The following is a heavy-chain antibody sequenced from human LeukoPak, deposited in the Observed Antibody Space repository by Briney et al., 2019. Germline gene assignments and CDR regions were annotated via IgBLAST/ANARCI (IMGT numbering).Heavy chain of an antibody. J-gene: IGHJ4*02. CDR3: AGEGTARFY. CDR1: GDSVSSNSAA. V-gene: IGHV6-1*01. Sequence: QTLSLTCVISGDSVSSNSAAWNWIRQSPSSGLEWLGRTYYRSKWFNEYAPSVKSRITINPDTSNNRFSLQLNSVTPEDTAVYYCAGEGTARFYWGQGTLVTVSS. CDR2: TYYRSKWFN.